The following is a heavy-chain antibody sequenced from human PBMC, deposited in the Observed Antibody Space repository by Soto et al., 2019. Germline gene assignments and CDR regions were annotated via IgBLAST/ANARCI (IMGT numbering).Heavy chain of an antibody. CDR3: ARGRGSYDFWSGSYEGYYGMDV. CDR2: INPKSGGT. CDR1: GYSFTDYH. V-gene: IGHV1-2*04. Sequence: ASVKVSCKASGYSFTDYHIHWVRQAPGQGLEWLGRINPKSGGTSTAQKFQGWVTMTRDRSISTAYMELSSLRSEDTAVYYCARGRGSYDFWSGSYEGYYGMDVWGQGTTVTVSS. J-gene: IGHJ6*02. D-gene: IGHD3-3*01.